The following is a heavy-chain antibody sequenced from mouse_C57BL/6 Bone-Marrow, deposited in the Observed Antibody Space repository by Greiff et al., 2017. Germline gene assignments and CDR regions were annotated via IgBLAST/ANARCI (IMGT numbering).Heavy chain of an antibody. CDR2: INSDGGST. Sequence: ESGGGLVQPGESLKLSCESNEYEFPSHDMSWVRKTPEKRLELVAAINSDGGSTYYPDTMERRFIISSDNTKKTLYLQISSLRSEDTDLYYCARQKVYYFDYWGQGTTLTVSS. CDR1: EYEFPSHD. V-gene: IGHV5-2*01. J-gene: IGHJ2*01. CDR3: ARQKVYYFDY.